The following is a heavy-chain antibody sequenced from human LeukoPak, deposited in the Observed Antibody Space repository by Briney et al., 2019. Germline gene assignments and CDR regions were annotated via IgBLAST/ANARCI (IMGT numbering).Heavy chain of an antibody. CDR2: INHSGST. CDR3: ARGKGGGATKMIDY. V-gene: IGHV4-34*01. J-gene: IGHJ4*02. D-gene: IGHD1-26*01. CDR1: GGSFSGYY. Sequence: PSETLSLTCAVYGGSFSGYYWSWIRQPPGKGLEWIGEINHSGSTNYNPSLKSRVTISVDTSKNQFSLKLSSVTSADTAMYYCARGKGGGATKMIDYWGPRTLVTVSS.